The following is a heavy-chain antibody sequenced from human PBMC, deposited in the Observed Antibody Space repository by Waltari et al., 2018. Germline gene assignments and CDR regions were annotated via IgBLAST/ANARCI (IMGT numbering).Heavy chain of an antibody. CDR3: AKDNWGLPGGIDGFDV. D-gene: IGHD7-27*01. CDR1: GFGVSTDG. V-gene: IGHV3-7*01. J-gene: IGHJ3*01. Sequence: EVQLVEYGGDLVRPGGSVRLSCEASGFGVSTDGLSWVRQAPGKGLEWVADIRQDGGEERYLASVRGRFIISRDNAKNSVFLQMDSLRAEDTALYYCAKDNWGLPGGIDGFDVWGQGTMVTVSS. CDR2: IRQDGGEE.